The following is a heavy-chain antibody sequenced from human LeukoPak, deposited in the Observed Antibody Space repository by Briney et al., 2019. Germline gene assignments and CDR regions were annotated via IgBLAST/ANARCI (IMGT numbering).Heavy chain of an antibody. CDR2: FDPEDGET. D-gene: IGHD3-3*01. Sequence: ASVKVSCKVSGYTLTELSMHWVRQAPGKGLEWMGGFDPEDGETIYAQKFQGRVTMTEDTSTDTAYMELSSLISEDTAVYYCATATSETIFGALNYGMDVWGQGTTVTVSS. CDR3: ATATSETIFGALNYGMDV. CDR1: GYTLTELS. V-gene: IGHV1-24*01. J-gene: IGHJ6*02.